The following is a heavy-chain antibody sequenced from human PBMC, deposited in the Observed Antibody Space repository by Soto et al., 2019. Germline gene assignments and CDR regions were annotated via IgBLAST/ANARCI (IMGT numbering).Heavy chain of an antibody. V-gene: IGHV3-15*07. D-gene: IGHD3-22*01. J-gene: IGHJ5*02. CDR2: IKSKTDGGTT. Sequence: SVSNAWMNWVRQAPGKGLEWVGRIKSKTDGGTTDYAAPVKGRFTISRDDSKNTLYLQMNSLKTEDTAVYYCTTGCFSYYYHNWFDPWGQGTLVTVSS. CDR3: TTGCFSYYYHNWFDP. CDR1: SVSNAW.